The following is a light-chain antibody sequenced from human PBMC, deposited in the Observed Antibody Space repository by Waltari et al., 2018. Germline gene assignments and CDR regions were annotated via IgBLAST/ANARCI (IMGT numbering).Light chain of an antibody. V-gene: IGLV4-69*01. CDR1: SGHSRYA. CDR2: INSDGGH. J-gene: IGLJ3*02. CDR3: QIWGPGFRV. Sequence: QLVLTQSPPASASLGASVKLTCTLTSGHSRYAIAWHQQKPQNGPRNLTKINSDGGHIKGDGIPDLFSGSSSGAERYLTISSLQSEDDADYYCQIWGPGFRVFGGGTKVTVL.